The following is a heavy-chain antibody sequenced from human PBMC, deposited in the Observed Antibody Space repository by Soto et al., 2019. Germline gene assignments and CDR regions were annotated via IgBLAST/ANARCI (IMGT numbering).Heavy chain of an antibody. CDR3: ARGVTMVRGVIRYYYYGMDV. CDR1: GDSISSSSYH. V-gene: IGHV4-39*07. Sequence: SETLSLTCTVSGDSISSSSYHWGWIRQPPGKGLEWIGSVYYSGSTYYNPSLKSRVTISVDASKNQFSLNLSSVTAADTAVYYCARGVTMVRGVIRYYYYGMDVWGQGTTVTVSS. J-gene: IGHJ6*02. D-gene: IGHD3-10*01. CDR2: VYYSGST.